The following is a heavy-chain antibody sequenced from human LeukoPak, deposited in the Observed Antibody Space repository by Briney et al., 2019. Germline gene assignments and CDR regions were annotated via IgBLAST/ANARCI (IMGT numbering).Heavy chain of an antibody. D-gene: IGHD6-13*01. CDR3: ARETPSGIAAANGFDY. J-gene: IGHJ4*02. CDR2: ISSSSSYI. Sequence: GGSLRLSCAASGFTFSSYSMNWVRQAPGKGLEWVSSISSSSSYIYYADSVKGRFTISRDNDKNSLYLQMNSLRAEDTAVYYCARETPSGIAAANGFDYWGQGTLVTVSS. CDR1: GFTFSSYS. V-gene: IGHV3-21*01.